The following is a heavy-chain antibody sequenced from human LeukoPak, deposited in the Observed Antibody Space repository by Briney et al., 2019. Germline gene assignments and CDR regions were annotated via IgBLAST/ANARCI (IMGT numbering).Heavy chain of an antibody. J-gene: IGHJ4*02. V-gene: IGHV1-69*04. CDR2: IIPTFGIA. Sequence: GASVKVSCKASGGTFSSYAISWVRQAPGQGLEWMGRIIPTFGIANYAQKFQGRVTITADKSTSTAYMELSSLRSEDTAVYYCAREGLGLSGSYRLDYWGQGTLVTVSS. CDR1: GGTFSSYA. D-gene: IGHD1-26*01. CDR3: AREGLGLSGSYRLDY.